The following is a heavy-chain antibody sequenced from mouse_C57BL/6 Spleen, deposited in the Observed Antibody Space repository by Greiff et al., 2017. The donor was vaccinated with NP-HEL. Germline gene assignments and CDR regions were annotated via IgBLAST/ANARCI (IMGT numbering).Heavy chain of an antibody. D-gene: IGHD3-3*01. J-gene: IGHJ2*01. V-gene: IGHV1-69*01. CDR2: IDPSDSYT. Sequence: QVQLKQPGAELVMPGASVKLSCKASGYTFTSYWMHWVKQRPGQGLEWIGEIDPSDSYTNYNQKFKGKSTLTVDKSSSTAYMQLSSLTSEDSAVYYCAREGLGRYYFDYWGQGTTLTVSS. CDR1: GYTFTSYW. CDR3: AREGLGRYYFDY.